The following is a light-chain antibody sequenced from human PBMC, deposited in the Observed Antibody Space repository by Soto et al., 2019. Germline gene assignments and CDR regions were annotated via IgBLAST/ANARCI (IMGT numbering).Light chain of an antibody. CDR3: GTWDSGLGAVV. CDR2: GDN. V-gene: IGLV1-40*01. J-gene: IGLJ2*01. CDR1: SSNIGAEYD. Sequence: QSVLTQPPSVSGAPGQRVAISCTGSSSNIGAEYDVHWYQQLPGTAPKRLIYGDNNRPSGVPDRFSGSKSDTSATLGITGLQTGDEADYYCGTWDSGLGAVVFGGGTKLTVL.